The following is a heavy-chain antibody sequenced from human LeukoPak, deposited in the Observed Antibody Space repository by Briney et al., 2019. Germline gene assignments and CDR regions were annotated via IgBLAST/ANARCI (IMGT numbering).Heavy chain of an antibody. CDR1: GYTFTSYD. CDR3: ARAPRITMVRGVIYWFDP. CDR2: MNPNSGNT. J-gene: IGHJ5*02. Sequence: ASVKLSCKASGYTFTSYDINWVRQATGQGLEWMGWMNPNSGNTGYAQKFQGRVTITRNTSISTAYMELSSLRSEDTAVYYCARAPRITMVRGVIYWFDPWGQGTLVTVSS. V-gene: IGHV1-8*03. D-gene: IGHD3-10*01.